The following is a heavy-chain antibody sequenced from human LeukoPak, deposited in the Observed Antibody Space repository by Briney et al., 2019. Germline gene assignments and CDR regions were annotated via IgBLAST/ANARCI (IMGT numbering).Heavy chain of an antibody. V-gene: IGHV4-34*01. Sequence: PGGSLRLSCAASGFTFSSYAMSWIRQPPGKGLEWIGEINHSGSTNYNPSLKSRVTISVDTSKNQFSLKLSSVTAADTAVYYCARARLLNYGMDVWGQGTTVTVSS. CDR3: ARARLLNYGMDV. J-gene: IGHJ6*02. CDR2: INHSGST. CDR1: GFTFSSYA.